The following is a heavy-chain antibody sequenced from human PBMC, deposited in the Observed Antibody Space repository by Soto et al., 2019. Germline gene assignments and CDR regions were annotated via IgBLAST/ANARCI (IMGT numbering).Heavy chain of an antibody. J-gene: IGHJ6*02. Sequence: EVQLVESGGGLVQPGGSLRLSCAASGFTFSDHYMDWVRQAPGKGLEWVGRTRNKANSYTTEYAASVKGRLTTSRDDSKNSPYPLMTSLNTAATAVSYCASSPPSSVTTGYYSGMHVCGPGTTVTVSS. D-gene: IGHD4-17*01. CDR2: TRNKANSYTT. CDR3: ASSPPSSVTTGYYSGMHV. V-gene: IGHV3-72*01. CDR1: GFTFSDHY.